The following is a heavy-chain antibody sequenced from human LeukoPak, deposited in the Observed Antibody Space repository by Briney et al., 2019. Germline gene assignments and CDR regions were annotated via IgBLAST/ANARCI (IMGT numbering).Heavy chain of an antibody. Sequence: GGSLRLSCAASGFTFSSYSMNWVRQAPGKGLEWVSSISRSGSYISYADSVEGRFTISRDNAKNSLYLLMNSLRAEDTAVYYCARDIPPPVFYYDSSGYSDYWGQGTLVTVSS. CDR3: ARDIPPPVFYYDSSGYSDY. CDR2: ISRSGSYI. CDR1: GFTFSSYS. D-gene: IGHD3-22*01. V-gene: IGHV3-21*01. J-gene: IGHJ4*02.